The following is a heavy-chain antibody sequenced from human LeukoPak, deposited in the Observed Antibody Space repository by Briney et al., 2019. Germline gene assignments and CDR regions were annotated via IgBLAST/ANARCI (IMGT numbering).Heavy chain of an antibody. D-gene: IGHD3-22*01. CDR3: ARPYDTSGYYNYYLDY. CDR1: GYNLISYG. CDR2: ISAYNVNT. J-gene: IGHJ4*02. Sequence: ALVKVSCKASGYNLISYGIIWVRQAPGQGLEWIGWISAYNVNTNYAQKFQGRVTMTTDTSTSTAYMELRSLKSDDTAVYFCARPYDTSGYYNYYLDYWGQGTLVTVSS. V-gene: IGHV1-18*01.